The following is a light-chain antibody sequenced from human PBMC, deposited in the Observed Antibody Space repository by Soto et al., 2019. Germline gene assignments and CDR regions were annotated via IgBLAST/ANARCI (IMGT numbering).Light chain of an antibody. CDR3: QQSYNTPRT. V-gene: IGKV1-39*01. CDR2: AAS. J-gene: IGKJ1*01. Sequence: DIQMTQSPSSLSASVGDRVTITCRASQSISSFLNWYQQKPGKAPNLLIYAASNLQSGVPSRFSGSGSGTDFTLTISRLQPEDFATYYCQQSYNTPRTFGQGTKVDI. CDR1: QSISSF.